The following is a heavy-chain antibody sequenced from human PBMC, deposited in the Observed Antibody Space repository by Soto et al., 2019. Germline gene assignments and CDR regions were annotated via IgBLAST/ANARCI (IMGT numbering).Heavy chain of an antibody. Sequence: QVQLVESGGGVVQPGKSLRLSCAASGFTFSSYGMNWVRQAPGKGLEWVAVIWYDGGNKYYADSVKGRFTISRAQSNNTVYLHMNSLRVEDTAVYYCARDAIVGATKGGSYRFDSWGQGTLVTVSS. CDR1: GFTFSSYG. D-gene: IGHD1-26*01. V-gene: IGHV3-33*01. CDR2: IWYDGGNK. CDR3: ARDAIVGATKGGSYRFDS. J-gene: IGHJ5*01.